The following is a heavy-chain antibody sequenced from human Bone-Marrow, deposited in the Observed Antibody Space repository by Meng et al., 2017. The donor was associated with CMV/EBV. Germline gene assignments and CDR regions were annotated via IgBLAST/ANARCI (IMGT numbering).Heavy chain of an antibody. V-gene: IGHV3-23*01. CDR3: ARDSRDGYNYQFYYFDY. CDR2: VSASGSNT. J-gene: IGHJ4*02. Sequence: GESLKISCVASGFTFSNYAMSWARQAPGKGLEWVSAVSASGSNTWYADSVKGRFTISRDISKNTLYLQMGSLRAGDMAVYYCARDSRDGYNYQFYYFDYWGQGTLVTVSS. CDR1: GFTFSNYA. D-gene: IGHD5-24*01.